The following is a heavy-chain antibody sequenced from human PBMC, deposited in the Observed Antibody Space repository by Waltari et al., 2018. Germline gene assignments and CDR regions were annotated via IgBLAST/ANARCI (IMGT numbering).Heavy chain of an antibody. D-gene: IGHD2-15*01. CDR2: IYYRWST. Sequence: QLQLQESGPGLVKPSETLSLTCTVSGGSISSSSYYWGWIRQPPGKGLEWIGSIYYRWSTYYNPSLTSRVTISVDTSKNQFSLKLSSVTAADTAVYYCARDVGDAFDIWGQGTMVTVSS. CDR1: GGSISSSSYY. J-gene: IGHJ3*02. CDR3: ARDVGDAFDI. V-gene: IGHV4-39*07.